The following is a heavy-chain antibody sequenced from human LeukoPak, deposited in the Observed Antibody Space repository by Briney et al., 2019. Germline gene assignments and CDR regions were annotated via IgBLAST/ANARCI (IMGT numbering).Heavy chain of an antibody. V-gene: IGHV1-8*01. CDR1: GYTFTSYD. CDR3: ARGSGILTGYYYYYYGMDV. CDR2: MNPNSGNT. D-gene: IGHD3-9*01. Sequence: ASVKVSCKASGYTFTSYDINWVRQDTGQGLEWMGWMNPNSGNTGYAQKFQGRVTMTRNTSISTAYMELSSLRSEDTAVYYCARGSGILTGYYYYYYGMDVWGQGTTVTVSS. J-gene: IGHJ6*02.